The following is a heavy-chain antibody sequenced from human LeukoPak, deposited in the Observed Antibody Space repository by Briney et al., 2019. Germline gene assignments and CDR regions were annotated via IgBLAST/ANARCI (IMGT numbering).Heavy chain of an antibody. Sequence: GGTLRLSCAASGFTFSSYGMSWVRQAPGKGLEWVSAISGSGGSTYYADSVKGRFTISRDNSKNTLYLQMNSLRAEDTAVYYCAKEPTVLTRYFDYWGQGTLVTVSS. D-gene: IGHD4/OR15-4a*01. J-gene: IGHJ4*02. CDR1: GFTFSSYG. CDR2: ISGSGGST. CDR3: AKEPTVLTRYFDY. V-gene: IGHV3-23*01.